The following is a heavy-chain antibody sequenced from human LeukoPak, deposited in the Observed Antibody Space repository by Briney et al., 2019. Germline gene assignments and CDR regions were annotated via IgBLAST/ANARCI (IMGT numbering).Heavy chain of an antibody. D-gene: IGHD4-17*01. CDR1: GGSISSSSYY. CDR3: ASLTTVTNWFDP. Sequence: SETLSLTCTVSGGSISSSSYYWGWIRQPPGKGLEWIGEIYHSGSTNYNPSLKSRVTISVDKSKNQFSLKLSSVTAADTAVYYCASLTTVTNWFDPWGQGTLVTVSS. J-gene: IGHJ5*02. V-gene: IGHV4-39*07. CDR2: IYHSGST.